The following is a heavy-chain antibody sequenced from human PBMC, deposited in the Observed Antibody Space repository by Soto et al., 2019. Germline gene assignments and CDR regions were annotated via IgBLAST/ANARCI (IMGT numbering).Heavy chain of an antibody. CDR3: ARALPGGRDYRYYFDY. D-gene: IGHD4-17*01. Sequence: QVQLQESGPGLVKPSQTLSLTCTVSGGSISSGDYYWSWIRQPPGKGLEWIGYIYYSGSTYYNPSLKSRVTISVDTSKTQFSLKLSSVTAADTAVYYCARALPGGRDYRYYFDYWGQGTLVTVSS. CDR2: IYYSGST. V-gene: IGHV4-30-4*01. J-gene: IGHJ4*02. CDR1: GGSISSGDYY.